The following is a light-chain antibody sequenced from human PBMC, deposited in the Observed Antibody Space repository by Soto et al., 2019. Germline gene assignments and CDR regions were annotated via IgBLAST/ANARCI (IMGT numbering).Light chain of an antibody. CDR1: SNDFDGYNY. CDR3: ASYKYTSPYV. Sequence: QPVLTQPASVTGVPVHSIPISCAGNSNDFDGYNYVSWYQQHPGRVPKLLIYDDSNRPSGVSNRFSGSKSGNTASLTISGLQAEDEADYYCASYKYTSPYVFGIGTKVTVL. V-gene: IGLV2-14*03. J-gene: IGLJ1*01. CDR2: DDS.